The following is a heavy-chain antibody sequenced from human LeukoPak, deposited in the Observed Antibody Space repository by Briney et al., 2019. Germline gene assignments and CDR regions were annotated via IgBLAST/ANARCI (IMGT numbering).Heavy chain of an antibody. CDR3: ASITGTYYYYGMDV. CDR2: INPNSGGT. D-gene: IGHD1-20*01. CDR1: GYTFTGYY. V-gene: IGHV1-2*02. J-gene: IGHJ6*02. Sequence: ASVKVSCKASGYTFTGYYMHWVRQAPGQGLEWMGRINPNSGGTNYAQKFQGRVTMTRDTSISTAYMELSRLRSDDTAVYYCASITGTYYYYGMDVWGQGTTVTVSS.